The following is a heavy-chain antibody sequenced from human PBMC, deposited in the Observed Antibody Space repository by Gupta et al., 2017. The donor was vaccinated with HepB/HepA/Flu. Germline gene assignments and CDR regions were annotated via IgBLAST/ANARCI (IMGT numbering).Heavy chain of an antibody. V-gene: IGHV2-26*01. CDR2: IFSNDEK. D-gene: IGHD2-2*01. CDR3: ARIVAEDGTVVPAARKDYFYMDV. CDR1: GFSPRNTRMG. Sequence: QVTLKESGPVLVKPTETLTLTCTVSGFSPRNTRMGVSWIRQPPGEALEWLALIFSNDEKSYSTSLKSRLTISNDTSKSQVVLTMTNFDPVDTATYYCARIVAEDGTVVPAARKDYFYMDVWGKGTTVTVSS. J-gene: IGHJ6*03.